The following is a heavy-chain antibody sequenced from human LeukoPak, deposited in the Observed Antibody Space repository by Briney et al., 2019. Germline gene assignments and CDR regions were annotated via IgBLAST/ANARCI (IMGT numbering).Heavy chain of an antibody. J-gene: IGHJ4*02. CDR1: GYSISSGYY. Sequence: SETLSLTCAVSGYSISSGYYWGWIRQPPGKGLEWIGSIYHSGSTYYNPSLKSRVTISVDTSKNQFSLKLSSVTAADTAVYYSASDSPYGGSSFDYWGEGTLVTVSS. D-gene: IGHD4-23*01. CDR3: ASDSPYGGSSFDY. V-gene: IGHV4-38-2*01. CDR2: IYHSGST.